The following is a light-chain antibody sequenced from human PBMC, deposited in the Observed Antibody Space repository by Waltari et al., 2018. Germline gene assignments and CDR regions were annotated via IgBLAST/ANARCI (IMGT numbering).Light chain of an antibody. Sequence: DIQMTQSPSTLSAFVGDRVTITCRASQSISGWLAWYQQKPGKAPNLLIFKASTLESGVPSRFSGSVSGTEFTLTINSLQPDDFATYYCQQYKSPTWTFGQGTKVEIK. V-gene: IGKV1-5*03. CDR1: QSISGW. J-gene: IGKJ1*01. CDR3: QQYKSPTWT. CDR2: KAS.